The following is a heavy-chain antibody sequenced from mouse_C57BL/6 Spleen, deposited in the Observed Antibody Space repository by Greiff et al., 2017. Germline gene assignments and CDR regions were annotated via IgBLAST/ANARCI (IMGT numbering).Heavy chain of an antibody. CDR2: IYPRSGNT. CDR3: ARERGDYEAMDY. J-gene: IGHJ4*01. V-gene: IGHV1-81*01. Sequence: SGAELARPGASVKLSCKASGYTFTSYGISWVKQRTGQGLEWIGEIYPRSGNTYYNEKFKGKATLTADKSSSTAYMELRSLTSEDSAVYFCARERGDYEAMDYWGQGTSVTVSS. CDR1: GYTFTSYG.